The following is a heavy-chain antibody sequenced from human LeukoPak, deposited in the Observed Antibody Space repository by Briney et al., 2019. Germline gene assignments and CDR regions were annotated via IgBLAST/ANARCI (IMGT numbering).Heavy chain of an antibody. CDR3: ARRGWASGYFEY. J-gene: IGHJ4*02. CDR2: VSYSGNT. D-gene: IGHD1-26*01. V-gene: IGHV4-59*01. Sequence: SETLSLTCTVSGGSISSYYWSWIRQPPGKRLEWIGYVSYSGNTNYNPSFKSRVTISVDTSKNQFSLKLSSVTAADTAVYYCARRGWASGYFEYWGQGTLVTVSS. CDR1: GGSISSYY.